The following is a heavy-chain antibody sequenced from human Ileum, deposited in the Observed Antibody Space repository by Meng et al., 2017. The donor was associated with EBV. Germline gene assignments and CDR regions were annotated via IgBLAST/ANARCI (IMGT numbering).Heavy chain of an antibody. Sequence: LQLQGSGPGLVKPSETLSLTCAVSGDSISSSNHWWGWIRQPPGKGLEWVGTIYYSGSTFYNPSLKSRVTISLDTSKNQFSLKVSSVTAADTAVYYCARRYYGVPFDNWGQGTLVTVSS. CDR3: ARRYYGVPFDN. CDR2: IYYSGST. J-gene: IGHJ4*02. V-gene: IGHV4-39*01. D-gene: IGHD3-3*01. CDR1: GDSISSSNHW.